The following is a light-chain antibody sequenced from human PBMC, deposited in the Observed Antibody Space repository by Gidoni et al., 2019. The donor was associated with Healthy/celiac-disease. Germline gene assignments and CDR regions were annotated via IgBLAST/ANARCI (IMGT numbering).Light chain of an antibody. CDR1: QSISSW. J-gene: IGKJ2*01. CDR2: KAS. CDR3: QQCNNYPGT. Sequence: DIQLTQFPSTLSASVGDRVTITCRASQSISSWLDWYQQKPGKAPKLLIYKASSLESGVPSRFSGSGSGTEFTLTISSLQPDDLATYYWQQCNNYPGTFGQGTKLEIK. V-gene: IGKV1-5*03.